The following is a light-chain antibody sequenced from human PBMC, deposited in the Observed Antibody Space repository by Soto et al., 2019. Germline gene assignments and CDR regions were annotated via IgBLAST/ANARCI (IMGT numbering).Light chain of an antibody. CDR3: AAWDDSLNGVV. J-gene: IGLJ2*01. V-gene: IGLV1-44*01. Sequence: QSVLTQPPSASGTPGQRVTISCSGSRSNIGSNAVNWYQQLPGTAPKLLIYSNNQRPSGVPDRFSGSTSGTSASLAISGLQPDDEADYYCAAWDDSLNGVVFGGGTKVTVL. CDR1: RSNIGSNA. CDR2: SNN.